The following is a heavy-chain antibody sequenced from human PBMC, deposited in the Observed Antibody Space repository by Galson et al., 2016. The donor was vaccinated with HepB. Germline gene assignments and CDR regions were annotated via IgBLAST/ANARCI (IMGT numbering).Heavy chain of an antibody. V-gene: IGHV1-24*01. CDR1: GFTLTELS. J-gene: IGHJ4*02. D-gene: IGHD2-21*01. Sequence: SVKVSCKVSGFTLTELSIHWMRLAPGKGLEWMGGLDPEEGKKVYSQKFQGRVIMTEDTSTDTAYMELSSLRSEDTAVYYCVTDPVVVGGGYWGQGTLVIVSS. CDR3: VTDPVVVGGGY. CDR2: LDPEEGKK.